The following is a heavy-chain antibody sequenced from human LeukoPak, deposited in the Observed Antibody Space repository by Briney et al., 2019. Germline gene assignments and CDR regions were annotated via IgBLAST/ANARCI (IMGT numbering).Heavy chain of an antibody. CDR3: ARMAGDCSGSSCYRFNWFDP. CDR2: IYYSGST. Sequence: PSETLSLTCTVSGGSISSSSDYWGWIRQPPGKGLDWIGSIYYSGSTYYNPSLKSRVTISVDTSKNQFSLKLSSVTAADTAVYYCARMAGDCSGSSCYRFNWFDPWGQGTLVTVSS. CDR1: GGSISSSSDY. D-gene: IGHD2-15*01. V-gene: IGHV4-39*07. J-gene: IGHJ5*02.